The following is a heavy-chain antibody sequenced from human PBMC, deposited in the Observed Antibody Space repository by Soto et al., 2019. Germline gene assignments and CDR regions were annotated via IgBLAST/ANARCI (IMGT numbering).Heavy chain of an antibody. CDR2: INHSGST. CDR3: ATQNPGNHHFDD. D-gene: IGHD3-10*01. CDR1: GGSFSGYY. J-gene: IGHJ4*02. V-gene: IGHV4-34*01. Sequence: ASETLSLTCAVYGGSFSGYYWSWIRQPPGKGLGWIGEINHSGSTNYNPSLKSRVTISVDTSKNQFSLKLSSVTAADTAIYYCATQNPGNHHFDDRGQRHPVTVSS.